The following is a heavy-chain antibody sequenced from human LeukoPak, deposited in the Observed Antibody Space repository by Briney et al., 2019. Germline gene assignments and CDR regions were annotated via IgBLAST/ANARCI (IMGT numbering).Heavy chain of an antibody. CDR2: INHIGST. Sequence: SETLSLTCAVYGGSFSGYYWSWIRQPPGKGLEWIGEINHIGSTNYNPSLKSRVTISVDTSKNQFSLKLSSVTAADTALYYCARGEYDYAWGSYSPNAFAMWGQGTMVTVSS. D-gene: IGHD3-16*01. CDR3: ARGEYDYAWGSYSPNAFAM. V-gene: IGHV4-34*01. CDR1: GGSFSGYY. J-gene: IGHJ3*02.